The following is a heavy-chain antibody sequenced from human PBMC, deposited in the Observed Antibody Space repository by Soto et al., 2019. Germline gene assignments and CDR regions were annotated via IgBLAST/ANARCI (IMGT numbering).Heavy chain of an antibody. J-gene: IGHJ4*02. V-gene: IGHV3-23*01. D-gene: IGHD2-21*02. Sequence: PGGSLRLSCAASGFTFSSYAMGWVRQGPGKGLEWVAVVSIGGSTHYADSVRGRFTISRDNSKNTLSLQMNSLTAEDTAVYFCAKRRGDGGHFDYWGQGAVVTVSS. CDR2: VSIGGST. CDR1: GFTFSSYA. CDR3: AKRRGDGGHFDY.